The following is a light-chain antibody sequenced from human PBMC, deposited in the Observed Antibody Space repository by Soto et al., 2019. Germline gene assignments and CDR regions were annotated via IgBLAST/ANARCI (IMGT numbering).Light chain of an antibody. V-gene: IGKV1-5*03. CDR2: KAS. CDR1: QSISTW. Sequence: DIQMTQSPSTLSASVGDRVTITCRTSQSISTWLAWYQQKAGKAPKLLIYKASSLEGGVPSRFSGSGSGTEFNITISSLQPDDFATYYCQQYNTYPLTSGGGTTVDIK. J-gene: IGKJ4*01. CDR3: QQYNTYPLT.